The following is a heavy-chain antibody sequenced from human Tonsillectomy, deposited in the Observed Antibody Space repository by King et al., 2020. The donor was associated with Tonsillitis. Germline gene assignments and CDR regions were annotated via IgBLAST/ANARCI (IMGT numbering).Heavy chain of an antibody. D-gene: IGHD2-15*01. CDR3: AREAGVVGAFDI. V-gene: IGHV3-30*14. J-gene: IGHJ3*02. CDR2: ISYDGSNK. CDR1: GFTFSNYH. Sequence: VQLVESGGGVVQPGRSLRLSCAASGFTFSNYHVHWVRQAPGKGLEWVAFISYDGSNKYYADSVKCRFSISRDNSKNTLYLQMNSLRDEDTAVYYCAREAGVVGAFDIWGQGTMVTVSS.